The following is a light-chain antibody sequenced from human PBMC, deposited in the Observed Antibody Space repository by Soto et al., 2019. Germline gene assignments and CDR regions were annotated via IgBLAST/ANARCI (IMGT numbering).Light chain of an antibody. CDR3: QVWDSSSDHPVV. J-gene: IGLJ2*01. Sequence: SYELTQPPSVSVAPGKTARITCGGNNIGSKSVHWYQQKPGQAPVLVIYYDSDRPSGIPELFSGSNSGNTATLTISRVEAGDEADYYCQVWDSSSDHPVVFGGGTKLTVL. CDR2: YDS. V-gene: IGLV3-21*04. CDR1: NIGSKS.